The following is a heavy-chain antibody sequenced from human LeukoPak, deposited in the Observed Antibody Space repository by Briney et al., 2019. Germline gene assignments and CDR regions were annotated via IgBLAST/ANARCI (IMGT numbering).Heavy chain of an antibody. V-gene: IGHV1-2*02. J-gene: IGHJ6*03. CDR3: ARTKSVGYYYYMDV. Sequence: RASVKVSCKTSGYTFTDYYMHWVRQAPGQGLEWMGWINPNSGGTNYAQKFQGRVTMTRDTSISTAYMELSSLRSDDTAVYYCARTKSVGYYYYMDVWGKGTTVTISS. D-gene: IGHD4-23*01. CDR2: INPNSGGT. CDR1: GYTFTDYY.